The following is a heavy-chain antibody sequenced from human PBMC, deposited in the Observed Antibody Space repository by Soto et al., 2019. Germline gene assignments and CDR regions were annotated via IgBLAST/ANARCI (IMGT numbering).Heavy chain of an antibody. D-gene: IGHD6-13*01. Sequence: PGSAVRVSCEDSGFVFTNFWMHWVRHVPGKGLVWVARIDTSGHSTNYAESVKGRFTISRDNAKNTVSLQMNSLRVEDTGVYYCAKASWYFDLWSQGSQVPVSS. CDR2: IDTSGHST. V-gene: IGHV3-74*01. J-gene: IGHJ4*02. CDR3: AKASWYFDL. CDR1: GFVFTNFW.